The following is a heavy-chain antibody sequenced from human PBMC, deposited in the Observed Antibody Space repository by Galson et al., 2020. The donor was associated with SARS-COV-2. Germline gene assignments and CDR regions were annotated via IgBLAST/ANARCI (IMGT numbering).Heavy chain of an antibody. CDR2: IWFDGRKK. V-gene: IGHV3-33*01. CDR1: EITVNSHG. Sequence: GESLKISCAASEITVNSHGIHWVRQAPGKGLEWVAIIWFDGRKKFHADSVKGRFTVSRDIPKNTVYLQMNSLRAEDTAVYYCASVAYNDNVGTTDVWGQGTLVTVSS. CDR3: ASVAYNDNVGTTDV. J-gene: IGHJ4*02. D-gene: IGHD1-20*01.